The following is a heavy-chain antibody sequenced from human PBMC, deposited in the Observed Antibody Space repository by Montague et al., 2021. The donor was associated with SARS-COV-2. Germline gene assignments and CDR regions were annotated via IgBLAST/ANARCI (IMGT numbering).Heavy chain of an antibody. CDR3: ARGHLSVSMIVVVFTSASYYFDY. D-gene: IGHD3-22*01. V-gene: IGHV4-34*01. CDR1: GGSLGDDH. CDR2: IKQSGST. Sequence: SETLSLTCGAYGGSLGDDHWSWIRQPPGKGLEWIGDIKQSGSTNYNPSLKSRVTISVDTSRNQFSLKLTSVTAADTAVYFCARGHLSVSMIVVVFTSASYYFDYWGQGALVTVSS. J-gene: IGHJ4*02.